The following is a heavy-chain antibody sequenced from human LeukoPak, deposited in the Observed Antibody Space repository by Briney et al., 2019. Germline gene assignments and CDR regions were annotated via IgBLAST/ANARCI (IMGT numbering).Heavy chain of an antibody. CDR3: AKGGKWDVTPFDY. V-gene: IGHV3-23*01. CDR1: GFTFTSYS. CDR2: ISGGGGST. D-gene: IGHD1-26*01. J-gene: IGHJ4*02. Sequence: GGSLRLSCAASGFTFTSYSMNWVRQAPGKGLEWVSTISGGGGSTYHADSVKGRFTISRDNSKNTLYLQVNSLRAEDTAVYYCAKGGKWDVTPFDYWGQGTLVTVST.